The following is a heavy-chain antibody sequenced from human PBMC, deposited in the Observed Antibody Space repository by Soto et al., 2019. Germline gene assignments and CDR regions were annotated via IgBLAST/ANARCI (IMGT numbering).Heavy chain of an antibody. V-gene: IGHV3-30*18. CDR2: ISYDGSNK. D-gene: IGHD6-13*01. CDR1: GFTFSSYG. CDR3: AKDVIAATSHNWFDP. J-gene: IGHJ5*02. Sequence: LRLSCAASGFTFSSYGMHWVRQAPGKGLEWVAVISYDGSNKYYADSVKGRFTISRDNSKNTLYLQMNSLRAEDTAVYYCAKDVIAATSHNWFDPWGQGTLVTVS.